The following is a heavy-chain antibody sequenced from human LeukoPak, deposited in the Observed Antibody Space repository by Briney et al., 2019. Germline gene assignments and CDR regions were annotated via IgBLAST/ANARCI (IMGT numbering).Heavy chain of an antibody. CDR2: ISGSCVST. CDR1: GFTFSSYA. D-gene: IGHD3-3*01. CDR3: AKDGLRFLEWYLGYFDL. V-gene: IGHV3-23*01. J-gene: IGHJ2*01. Sequence: GGSLRLSCAASGFTFSSYAMSWVRQTPGKGLEWVSSISGSCVSTNYADSVTGRFTISRGSSNNPLYLQMNSLRADDTAVYYCAKDGLRFLEWYLGYFDLWGRGTLVTVSS.